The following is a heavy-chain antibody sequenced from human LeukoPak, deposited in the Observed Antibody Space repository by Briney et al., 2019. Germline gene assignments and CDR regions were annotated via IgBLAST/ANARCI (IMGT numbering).Heavy chain of an antibody. V-gene: IGHV5-51*01. J-gene: IGHJ6*02. CDR1: GYSFTTYW. CDR2: VYPRDSDT. CDR3: ARHDYGDHGIYYGMDV. D-gene: IGHD4-17*01. Sequence: GESLKISCKGSGYSFTTYWIGWVRQMPGKGLEWMGIVYPRDSDTRYSPSFQGQVTISANKSISTAYLQWSSLKASDTAMYYCARHDYGDHGIYYGMDVWGQGTTVTVSS.